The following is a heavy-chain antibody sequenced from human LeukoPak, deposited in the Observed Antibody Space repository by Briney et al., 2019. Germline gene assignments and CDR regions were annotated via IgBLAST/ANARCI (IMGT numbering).Heavy chain of an antibody. Sequence: ASVKVSCKASGYTFTSYDINWVRQATGQGLEWMGWMNPNSGDTGYAQQFQGRVTITRNTSISTAYMELSSLRSEDTAVYYCARGLGYCSGGSCYYYWGQGTLVTVSS. CDR3: ARGLGYCSGGSCYYY. J-gene: IGHJ4*02. D-gene: IGHD2-15*01. V-gene: IGHV1-8*03. CDR1: GYTFTSYD. CDR2: MNPNSGDT.